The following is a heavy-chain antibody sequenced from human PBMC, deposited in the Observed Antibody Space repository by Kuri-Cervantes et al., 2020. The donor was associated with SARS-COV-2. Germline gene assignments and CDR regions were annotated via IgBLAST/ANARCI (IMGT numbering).Heavy chain of an antibody. Sequence: KVSCKGSGYSFTSYWIGWVRQMPGKGLEWMGIIYPGDSDTRYSPSFQGQVTISADKSISTAYLQWSSLKASDTAMYYCARHRIYGGNPYDAFDIWGQGKMVTVSS. J-gene: IGHJ3*02. CDR3: ARHRIYGGNPYDAFDI. CDR1: GYSFTSYW. CDR2: IYPGDSDT. D-gene: IGHD4-23*01. V-gene: IGHV5-51*01.